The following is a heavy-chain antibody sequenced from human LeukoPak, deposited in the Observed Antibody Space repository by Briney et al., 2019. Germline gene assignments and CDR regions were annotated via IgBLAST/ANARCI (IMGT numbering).Heavy chain of an antibody. CDR1: GGSFSGYY. D-gene: IGHD5-18*01. J-gene: IGHJ5*02. CDR2: INHSGST. Sequence: PSETLSLTCAVYGGSFSGYYWSWIRQPPGKGLGWIGEINHSGSTNYNPSLKSRVTISVDTSKNQFSLKLSSVTAADTAVYYCARGRRGYSYGYHWFDPWGQGTLVTVSS. V-gene: IGHV4-34*01. CDR3: ARGRRGYSYGYHWFDP.